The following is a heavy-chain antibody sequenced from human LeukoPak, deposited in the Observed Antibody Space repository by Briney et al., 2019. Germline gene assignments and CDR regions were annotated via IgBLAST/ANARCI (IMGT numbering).Heavy chain of an antibody. CDR2: ISGSGGST. Sequence: PGGSLRLSCAASGFTFSSYAMSWVRQAPGKGLEWVSAISGSGGSTYYADSVKGRFTISRDNSKNTLYLQMNSLRAEDTAVYYCANSKPAEYSSSAPWYFDYWGQGTLVTVSS. D-gene: IGHD6-6*01. CDR3: ANSKPAEYSSSAPWYFDY. CDR1: GFTFSSYA. V-gene: IGHV3-23*01. J-gene: IGHJ4*02.